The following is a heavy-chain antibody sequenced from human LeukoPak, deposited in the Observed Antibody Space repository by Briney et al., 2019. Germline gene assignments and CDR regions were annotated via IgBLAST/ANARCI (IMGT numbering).Heavy chain of an antibody. CDR2: ISSSGSTI. J-gene: IGHJ4*02. CDR1: GFTFSSYE. Sequence: PGGSLGLSCAASGFTFSSYEMNWVRQAPGKGPEWVSYISSSGSTIYYADSVKGRFTISRDNAKNSLYLQMNSLRAEDTAVYYCARGLNPTYYYDSSGLDYWGQGTLVTVSS. V-gene: IGHV3-48*03. D-gene: IGHD3-22*01. CDR3: ARGLNPTYYYDSSGLDY.